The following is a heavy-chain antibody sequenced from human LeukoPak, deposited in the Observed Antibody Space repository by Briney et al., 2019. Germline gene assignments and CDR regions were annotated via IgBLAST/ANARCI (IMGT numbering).Heavy chain of an antibody. D-gene: IGHD6-13*01. J-gene: IGHJ6*02. Sequence: SETLSLTCTVSGGSISSGGYYWSWIRQHPGKGLEWIGYIFYSGSTYYNSSLKSRVTISVDTSKNQFSLKLISVTAADTAVYYCARERVAAAGNYYYYGMDVWGQGTTVTVSS. V-gene: IGHV4-31*03. CDR3: ARERVAAAGNYYYYGMDV. CDR2: IFYSGST. CDR1: GGSISSGGYY.